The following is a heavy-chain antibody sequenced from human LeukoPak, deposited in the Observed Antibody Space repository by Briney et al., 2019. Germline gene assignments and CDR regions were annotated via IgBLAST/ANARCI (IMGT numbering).Heavy chain of an antibody. V-gene: IGHV1-2*02. D-gene: IGHD3-16*01. J-gene: IGHJ4*02. CDR2: INPNSGGT. Sequence: ASVKVSCKASGYTFTSYDINWVRQATGQGLEWMGWINPNSGGTNYAQKFQGRVTMTRDTSISTAYMELSRLRSDDTAVYYCARVSPVDGGVDYWGQGTLVTVSS. CDR3: ARVSPVDGGVDY. CDR1: GYTFTSYD.